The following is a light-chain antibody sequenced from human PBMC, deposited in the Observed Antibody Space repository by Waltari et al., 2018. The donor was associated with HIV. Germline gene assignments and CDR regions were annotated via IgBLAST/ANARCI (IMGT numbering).Light chain of an antibody. V-gene: IGLV2-14*01. CDR3: SSYTSSSIL. J-gene: IGLJ2*01. CDR1: SSDVGGYNY. CDR2: DVS. Sequence: QSALTQPASVSGSPGQSITISCTGTSSDVGGYNYVSWYQQHPGKAPKLMIYDVSKRPSGVSNRFSGSKSGNTASLTSSGLQAEDEADYYCSSYTSSSILFGGGTKLTVL.